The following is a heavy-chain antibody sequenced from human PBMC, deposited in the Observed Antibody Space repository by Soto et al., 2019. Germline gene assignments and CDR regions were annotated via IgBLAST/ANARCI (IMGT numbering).Heavy chain of an antibody. CDR2: IKPDGSAT. CDR1: DFTFRNYW. V-gene: IGHV3-7*03. J-gene: IGHJ4*02. CDR3: FGGNGGHQ. D-gene: IGHD3-16*01. Sequence: GGSLRLSCATSDFTFRNYWMNWVRQAPGKGLEWVANIKPDGSATNYVDSVKGRFTISRDNVRNSVSLQMNSLRVEDTAVYFCFGGNGGHQWGQGTLVTVSS.